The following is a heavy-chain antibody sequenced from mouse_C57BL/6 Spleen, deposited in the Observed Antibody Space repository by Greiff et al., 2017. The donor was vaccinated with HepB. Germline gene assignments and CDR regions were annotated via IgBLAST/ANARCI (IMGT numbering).Heavy chain of an antibody. CDR2: ISSGSSTI. CDR3: ASPYYAGAMDY. D-gene: IGHD1-1*01. Sequence: EVQRVESGGCLVKSGVFLKLSCAASGFTFSDYGMHWVRQAPEKGLEWVAYISSGSSTIYYADTVKGRFTISRANAKNTLFLQMTSLRSEDTAMYYCASPYYAGAMDYWGQGTSVTVSS. CDR1: GFTFSDYG. V-gene: IGHV5-17*01. J-gene: IGHJ4*01.